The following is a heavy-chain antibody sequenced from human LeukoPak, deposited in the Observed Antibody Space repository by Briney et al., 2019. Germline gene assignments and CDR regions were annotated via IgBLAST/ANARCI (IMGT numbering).Heavy chain of an antibody. J-gene: IGHJ4*02. CDR2: ISGRGGST. CDR1: GFTFSSYA. D-gene: IGHD2-21*01. V-gene: IGHV3-23*01. Sequence: PGGSLRLSCAASGFTFSSYAMSWVRQAAGKGLEWVSAISGRGGSTYYADSVKGRFTISRDNYKTTLYLQMNSLRAEDTAVYYCAKFLPTHIVVANYYFDYWGQGTLVTVSS. CDR3: AKFLPTHIVVANYYFDY.